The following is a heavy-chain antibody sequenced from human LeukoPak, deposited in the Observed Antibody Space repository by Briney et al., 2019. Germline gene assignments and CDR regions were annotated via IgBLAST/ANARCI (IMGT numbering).Heavy chain of an antibody. V-gene: IGHV3-11*05. D-gene: IGHD6-19*01. Sequence: GGSLRRYCAASGFTFSDYYMSWIRQAPGKGLEWVSYISSSSSYTNYADSVKGRFTISRDNAKNSLYLQMNSLRAEDTAVYYCARESGSGWSFDYWGQGTLVTVSS. CDR2: ISSSSSYT. J-gene: IGHJ4*02. CDR1: GFTFSDYY. CDR3: ARESGSGWSFDY.